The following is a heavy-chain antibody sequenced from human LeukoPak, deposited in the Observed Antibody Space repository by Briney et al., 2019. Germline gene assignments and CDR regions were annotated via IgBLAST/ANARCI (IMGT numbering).Heavy chain of an antibody. Sequence: SVKVSCKASGGTFSSYAISWVRQAPGQGLEWMGGIIPIFGTANYAQKFQGRVTITTDESTSTAYMELSSLRSEDTAVYYCARVGPGLPGQLYYWGQGTLVTVSS. CDR1: GGTFSSYA. CDR3: ARVGPGLPGQLYY. J-gene: IGHJ4*02. D-gene: IGHD1-1*01. V-gene: IGHV1-69*05. CDR2: IIPIFGTA.